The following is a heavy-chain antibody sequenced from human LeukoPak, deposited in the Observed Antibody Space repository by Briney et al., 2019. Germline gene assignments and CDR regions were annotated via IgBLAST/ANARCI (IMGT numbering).Heavy chain of an antibody. D-gene: IGHD2-2*01. CDR2: INHSGST. CDR1: GGSFSGYY. J-gene: IGHJ6*03. V-gene: IGHV4-34*01. Sequence: SETLSLTCAVYGGSFSGYYWSWIRQPPGKGLEWIGEINHSGSTNYNPSLKSRVTISVDTSKNQFSLKLSSVTAADTAVYYCASRRPDIVVVPAAKRSYYYYYVDVWGKGTTVTVSS. CDR3: ASRRPDIVVVPAAKRSYYYYYVDV.